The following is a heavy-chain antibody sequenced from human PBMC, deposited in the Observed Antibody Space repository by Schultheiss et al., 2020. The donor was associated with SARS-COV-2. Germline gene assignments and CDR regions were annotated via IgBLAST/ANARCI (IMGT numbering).Heavy chain of an antibody. D-gene: IGHD4-17*01. V-gene: IGHV3-23*01. CDR1: GFTFSSYA. J-gene: IGHJ5*02. CDR3: TRQAHDYGDYCNWFDP. Sequence: GGSLRLSCAASGFTFSSYAMSWVRQAPGKGLEWVSAISGSGGSTYYADSVKGRFTISRDNSKNTLYMQMNNLRAEDTAVYYCTRQAHDYGDYCNWFDPWGQGTLVTVSS. CDR2: ISGSGGST.